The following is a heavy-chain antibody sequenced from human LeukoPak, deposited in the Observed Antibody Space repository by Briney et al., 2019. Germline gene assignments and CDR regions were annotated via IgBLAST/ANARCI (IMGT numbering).Heavy chain of an antibody. J-gene: IGHJ4*02. V-gene: IGHV4-39*01. CDR2: IYYSGST. CDR3: ARQCRQVLEPYYYESSLREKEGHY. Sequence: SETLSLTCTVSGGSISSSSYYWGWIREPPGKGLEWIGSIYYSGSTYYNPSLKSRVTISVDTSKNQFSLKLSSVTAADTAVYYCARQCRQVLEPYYYESSLREKEGHYWGQGTLVSVSS. CDR1: GGSISSSSYY. D-gene: IGHD3-22*01.